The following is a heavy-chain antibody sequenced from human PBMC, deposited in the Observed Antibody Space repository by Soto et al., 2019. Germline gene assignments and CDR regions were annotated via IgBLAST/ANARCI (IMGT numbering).Heavy chain of an antibody. Sequence: SETLSLTCTVSGGSISSYYWSWIRQPPGKGLEWIGYIYYSGSTNYNPSLKSRVTISVDTSKNQFSLKLSSVTAADTAVYYCDRHRVPAAMIDPCGQGTLVTVSP. CDR1: GGSISSYY. J-gene: IGHJ5*02. D-gene: IGHD2-2*01. V-gene: IGHV4-59*08. CDR2: IYYSGST. CDR3: DRHRVPAAMIDP.